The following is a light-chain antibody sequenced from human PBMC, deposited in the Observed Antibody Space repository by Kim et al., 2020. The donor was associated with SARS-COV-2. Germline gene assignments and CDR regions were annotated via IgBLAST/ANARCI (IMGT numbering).Light chain of an antibody. CDR2: RYS. J-gene: IGLJ3*02. V-gene: IGLV1-40*01. CDR3: QSYDSGLRGWV. Sequence: QSVLTQPPTVSGAPGERVTISCTGSSSNTGVGYDVHWYQQFPGTAPRLLIFRYSYRPSGVPPRFSGFKSGTSASLVITGLQAEDEADYYCQSYDSGLRGWVFGGGTQLTVL. CDR1: SSNTGVGYD.